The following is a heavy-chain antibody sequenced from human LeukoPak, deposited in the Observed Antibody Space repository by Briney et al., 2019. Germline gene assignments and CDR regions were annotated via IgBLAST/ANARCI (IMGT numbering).Heavy chain of an antibody. Sequence: PGESLKISCKGSGYSFTSYWIGWVRQMPGKGLEWMAIIYPDDSDTRYSPSFQGQVTISADKSTGTAYLHWSSLKASDTAIYYCTRGGTYYDDSRDYGHWFDPWGQGTLVTVFS. CDR3: TRGGTYYDDSRDYGHWFDP. J-gene: IGHJ5*02. CDR2: IYPDDSDT. V-gene: IGHV5-51*01. CDR1: GYSFTSYW. D-gene: IGHD3-22*01.